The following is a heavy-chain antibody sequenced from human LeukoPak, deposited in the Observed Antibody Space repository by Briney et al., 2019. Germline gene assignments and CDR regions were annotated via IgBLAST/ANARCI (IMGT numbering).Heavy chain of an antibody. J-gene: IGHJ4*02. CDR1: GGTFSSYA. D-gene: IGHD5-24*01. Sequence: SVKVSCKASGGTFSSYAISWVRQAPGQGLEWMGGIIPIFGTANYAQKFQGRVTITADESTSTAYMELSSLRSEDTAVYYCARGATRWLQFTYGTIDYWGQGTLVTVSS. CDR3: ARGATRWLQFTYGTIDY. V-gene: IGHV1-69*13. CDR2: IIPIFGTA.